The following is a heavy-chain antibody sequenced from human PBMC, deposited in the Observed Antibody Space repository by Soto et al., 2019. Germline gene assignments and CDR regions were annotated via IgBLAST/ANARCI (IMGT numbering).Heavy chain of an antibody. CDR1: GYTFTGYY. V-gene: IGHV1-2*02. Sequence: ASVKVSCKAFGYTFTGYYMHWVRQAPGQGLEWMGWINPNSGGTNYAQKFQGRVTMTRDTSISTAYMELSRLRSDDTAVYYCARDTATNYDILTGPGDYWGQGTLVTVYS. D-gene: IGHD3-9*01. CDR2: INPNSGGT. J-gene: IGHJ4*02. CDR3: ARDTATNYDILTGPGDY.